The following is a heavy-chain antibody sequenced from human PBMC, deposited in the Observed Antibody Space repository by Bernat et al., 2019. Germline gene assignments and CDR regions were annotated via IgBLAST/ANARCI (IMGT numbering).Heavy chain of an antibody. CDR2: IYYSGST. V-gene: IGHV4-31*03. Sequence: QVQLQESGPGLVKPSQTLSLTCTVSGGSISRGGYYWSWIRQHPGKGLEWIGYIYYSGSTYYNPSLKSRVTISVDTSKNQFSLKLSSVTAADTAVYYCARMGIAAAGLRSNWFDPWGQGTLVTVSS. J-gene: IGHJ5*02. CDR3: ARMGIAAAGLRSNWFDP. CDR1: GGSISRGGYY. D-gene: IGHD6-13*01.